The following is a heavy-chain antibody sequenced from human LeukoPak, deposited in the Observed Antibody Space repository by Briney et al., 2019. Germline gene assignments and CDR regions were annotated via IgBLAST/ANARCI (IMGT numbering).Heavy chain of an antibody. CDR1: GLTVSSNY. J-gene: IGHJ4*02. CDR2: IYSGGST. Sequence: GGSLRLSCAASGLTVSSNYMNWVRQAPGKGLEWVSVIYSGGSTYYADSVRDRFTISRDNSKNTLYLHMNSLRAEDTAVYYCATTSSRSGSYRPGYWGQGTLVTVSS. D-gene: IGHD1-26*01. V-gene: IGHV3-66*01. CDR3: ATTSSRSGSYRPGY.